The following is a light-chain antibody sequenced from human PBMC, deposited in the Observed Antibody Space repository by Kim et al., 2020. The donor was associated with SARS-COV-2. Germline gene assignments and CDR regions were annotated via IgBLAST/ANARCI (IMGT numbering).Light chain of an antibody. CDR1: QRVCSHC. J-gene: IGKJ2*01. CDR3: QQYGIAPPYT. Sequence: SPGERAPLSCRTSQRVCSHCLAWYQQKPGQAPRLLIYSVSNRATGIPDRFSGSGSGTDFTLTISRLEPEDFAVYYCQQYGIAPPYTFGQGTKLEIK. V-gene: IGKV3-20*01. CDR2: SVS.